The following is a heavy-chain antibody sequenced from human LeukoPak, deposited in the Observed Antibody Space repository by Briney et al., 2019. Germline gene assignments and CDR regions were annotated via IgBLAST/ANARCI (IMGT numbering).Heavy chain of an antibody. V-gene: IGHV3-23*01. CDR2: ISGSGDYT. CDR3: AKVTYGSGTYGAFDS. J-gene: IGHJ4*02. Sequence: PGRSLRLSCAASGFTFSSHGMSWVRQAPGKGLEWVSTISGSGDYTYYADSVKGRFTISRDNSKNTLYLQMNSLRAEDTAVYYCAKVTYGSGTYGAFDSWGQGTLVTVSS. CDR1: GFTFSSHG. D-gene: IGHD3-10*01.